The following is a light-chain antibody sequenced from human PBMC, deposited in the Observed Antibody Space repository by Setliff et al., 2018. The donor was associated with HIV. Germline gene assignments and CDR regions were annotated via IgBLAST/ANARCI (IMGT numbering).Light chain of an antibody. CDR1: SSDVGRYNL. V-gene: IGLV2-23*01. J-gene: IGLJ1*01. CDR2: QAT. Sequence: QSALTQPASVSGSPGQSITISCTGTSSDVGRYNLVSWYQQHPGKVPKLMIYQATKRPSGVSNRFSGSKSGNTASLTISGLQAEDEADYYCCSNTGSNTYVFGTGTKVTVL. CDR3: CSNTGSNTYV.